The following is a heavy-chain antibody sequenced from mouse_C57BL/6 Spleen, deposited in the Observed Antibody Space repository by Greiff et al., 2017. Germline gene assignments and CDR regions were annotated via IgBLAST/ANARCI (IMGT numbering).Heavy chain of an antibody. CDR3: ARGYYGSSYHYWYFDV. CDR1: GYTFTDYN. D-gene: IGHD1-1*01. J-gene: IGHJ1*03. V-gene: IGHV1-18*01. CDR2: INPNNGGT. Sequence: VHVKQSGPELVKPGASVKIPCKASGYTFTDYNMDWVKQSHGKSLEWIGDINPNNGGTIYNQKFKGKATLTVDKSSSTAYMELRSLTSEDTAVYYCARGYYGSSYHYWYFDVWGTGTTVTVSS.